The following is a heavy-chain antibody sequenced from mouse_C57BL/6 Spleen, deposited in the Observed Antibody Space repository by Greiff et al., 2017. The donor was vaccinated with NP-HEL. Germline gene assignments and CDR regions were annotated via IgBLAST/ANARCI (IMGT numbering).Heavy chain of an antibody. J-gene: IGHJ2*01. CDR1: GFTFSNYW. CDR2: IRLKSDNYAT. CDR3: TYYDYDVDY. D-gene: IGHD2-4*01. V-gene: IGHV6-3*01. Sequence: EVKLMESGGGLVQPGGSMKLSCVASGFTFSNYWMNWVRQSPEKGLEWVAQIRLKSDNYATPYAESVKGRFTISRDDSKSSVYLQMNNLRAEDTGIYYCTYYDYDVDYWGQGTTLTVSS.